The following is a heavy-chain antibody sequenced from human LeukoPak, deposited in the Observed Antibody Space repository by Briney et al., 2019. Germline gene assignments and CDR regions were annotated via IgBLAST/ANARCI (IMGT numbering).Heavy chain of an antibody. CDR3: AKAGGSAALNWFDP. J-gene: IGHJ5*02. V-gene: IGHV3-23*01. Sequence: EGSLRLSCAASGFTFSSYAMSWVRQAPGKGLEWVSAISTSDDYTYYSDSVKGRFTISRDNSKNTLYLQMNSLRAEDTAVYYCAKAGGSAALNWFDPWGQGTLVTVSS. CDR2: ISTSDDYT. CDR1: GFTFSSYA. D-gene: IGHD3-10*01.